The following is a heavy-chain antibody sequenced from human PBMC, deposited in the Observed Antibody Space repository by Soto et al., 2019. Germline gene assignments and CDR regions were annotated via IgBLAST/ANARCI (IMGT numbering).Heavy chain of an antibody. CDR2: IYYSGET. Sequence: SETLSLTCTVSGGSITSRNYYWAWVRQPPGKGLEWIGNIYYSGETYYHSSFRSRLTVSVDTTKNQFSLKLSSVTAADTALYYCARQTTYSSSWYDYWGHGTLVTVSS. CDR1: GGSITSRNYY. CDR3: ARQTTYSSSWYDY. V-gene: IGHV4-39*07. J-gene: IGHJ5*01. D-gene: IGHD6-13*01.